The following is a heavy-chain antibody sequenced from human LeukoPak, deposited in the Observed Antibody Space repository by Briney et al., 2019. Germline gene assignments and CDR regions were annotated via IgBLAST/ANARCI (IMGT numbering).Heavy chain of an antibody. J-gene: IGHJ6*04. CDR2: IQQDGPEK. D-gene: IGHD3-3*02. V-gene: IGHV3-7*03. Sequence: QPGGSLRLSCTVSGFTLSSYWMTWVRQAPGKGLEWVANIQQDGPEKYYLDSVRGRFTISRDNAQNQLFLQMDRLRAEDTAVYFRAGGWGPHFAGMGERGKGTTVPVSS. CDR3: AGGWGPHFAGMGE. CDR1: GFTLSSYW.